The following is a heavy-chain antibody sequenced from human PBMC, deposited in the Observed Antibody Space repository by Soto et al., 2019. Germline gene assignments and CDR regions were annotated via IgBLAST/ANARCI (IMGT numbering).Heavy chain of an antibody. D-gene: IGHD5-12*01. CDR1: GYIFVNYG. Sequence: QVQLVQSGDEVRKPGSSVKVSCKASGYIFVNYGIAWVRQAPGQGLEWMGWISPYSGNTHYASKVQGRLTMTTATEASTDYMELGSLTSDDTAADYCAMVDNYATPTPQDDWGQGTTATVSS. CDR2: ISPYSGNT. J-gene: IGHJ6*02. V-gene: IGHV1-18*01. CDR3: AMVDNYATPTPQDD.